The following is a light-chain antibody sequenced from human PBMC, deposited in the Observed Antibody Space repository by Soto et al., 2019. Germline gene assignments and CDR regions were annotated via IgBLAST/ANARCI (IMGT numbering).Light chain of an antibody. J-gene: IGKJ4*01. V-gene: IGKV1-9*01. CDR2: GSS. CDR1: QGIITY. CDR3: LQTSSYPST. Sequence: IQLTQTPASLSAAVGDIVTITCRASQGIITYFAWYQQKPGKAPNLLIYGSSNLQSGVPLRFSGSGSGTDFTLTINSLQADDFATHYCLQTSSYPSTLGGGTQV.